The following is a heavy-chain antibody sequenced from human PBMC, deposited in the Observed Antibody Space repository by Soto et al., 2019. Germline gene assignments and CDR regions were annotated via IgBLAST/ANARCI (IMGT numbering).Heavy chain of an antibody. CDR3: ATDLEAVAGKDDY. CDR2: FDPEDGET. V-gene: IGHV1-24*01. Sequence: ASVKVSCKVSGYTLTELSMHWVRQAPGKGLEWMGGFDPEDGETIYAQKFQGRVTMTEDTSTDTAYMELSSLRSGDTAVYYCATDLEAVAGKDDYWGQGTLVTVSS. J-gene: IGHJ4*02. D-gene: IGHD6-19*01. CDR1: GYTLTELS.